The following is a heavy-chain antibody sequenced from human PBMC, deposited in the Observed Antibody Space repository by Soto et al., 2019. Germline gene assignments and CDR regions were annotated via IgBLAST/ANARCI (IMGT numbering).Heavy chain of an antibody. V-gene: IGHV3-33*01. Sequence: LRLSCAASGFTFNNYGMHWVRQAPGKGLEWVAVIWYDGNNKYYADSAKGRFTTSRDNSKNTLSLRMNSLRAEDTAVYYCARDRVDYSSSSYNYYYGMDVWGQGTTVTVSS. D-gene: IGHD6-6*01. CDR3: ARDRVDYSSSSYNYYYGMDV. CDR2: IWYDGNNK. J-gene: IGHJ6*02. CDR1: GFTFNNYG.